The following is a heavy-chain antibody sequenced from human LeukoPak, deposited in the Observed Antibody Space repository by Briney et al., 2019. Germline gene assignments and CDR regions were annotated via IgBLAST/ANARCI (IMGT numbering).Heavy chain of an antibody. Sequence: ASVKVSCKASGGTFSSYAINWVRQAPGQGLEWMGGIIPIFGTANYAQKFQGRVTITADESTSTAYMELSSLRSEDTAVYYCAREGDYYDSSGYDYWGQGTLVTVSS. CDR1: GGTFSSYA. V-gene: IGHV1-69*13. J-gene: IGHJ4*02. CDR3: AREGDYYDSSGYDY. CDR2: IIPIFGTA. D-gene: IGHD3-22*01.